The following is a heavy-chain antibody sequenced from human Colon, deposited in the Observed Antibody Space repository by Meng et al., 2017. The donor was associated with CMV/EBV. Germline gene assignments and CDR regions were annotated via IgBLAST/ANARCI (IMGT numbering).Heavy chain of an antibody. D-gene: IGHD3-22*01. CDR2: INPSGGIT. Sequence: SGYTLIKYQMHWVRQAPGQGLEWMGIINPSGGITNYAQKFQGRVTLTRDTSTNTVYMELSSLRSEDTAVYYCARSNEETSVYRAPDYWGQGSLVTVS. CDR1: GYTLIKYQ. V-gene: IGHV1-46*01. J-gene: IGHJ4*02. CDR3: ARSNEETSVYRAPDY.